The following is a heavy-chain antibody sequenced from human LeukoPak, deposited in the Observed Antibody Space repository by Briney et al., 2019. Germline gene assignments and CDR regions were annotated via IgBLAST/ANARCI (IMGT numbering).Heavy chain of an antibody. CDR1: GGSISSYY. V-gene: IGHV4-59*01. J-gene: IGHJ3*02. D-gene: IGHD6-19*01. CDR3: ARDRPGIAVAGDAFDI. Sequence: SEALSLTCTVSGGSISSYYWSWIRQPPGKGLEWIGYIYNRGSTNYNPSLKSRVTISVDASKNQFSLKLRSVTAADTAVYYCARDRPGIAVAGDAFDIWGQGTMVTVSS. CDR2: IYNRGST.